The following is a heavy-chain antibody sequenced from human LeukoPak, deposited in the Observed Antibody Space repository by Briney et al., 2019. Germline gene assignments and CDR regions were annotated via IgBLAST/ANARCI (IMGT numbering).Heavy chain of an antibody. D-gene: IGHD3-22*01. CDR1: SVSISNYY. Sequence: SETLSLTCTVSSVSISNYYWTWIRQPPGKGLEWIGYIFYSGSTNYIPSLKSRVTISVDTSKNQISLKLSSVTAADTAVYYCARQYYYDSSAYWSFDPWGQGTLVTVSS. CDR3: ARQYYYDSSAYWSFDP. V-gene: IGHV4-59*08. CDR2: IFYSGST. J-gene: IGHJ5*02.